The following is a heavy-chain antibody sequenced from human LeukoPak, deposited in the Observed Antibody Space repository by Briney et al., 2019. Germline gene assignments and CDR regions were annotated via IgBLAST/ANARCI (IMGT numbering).Heavy chain of an antibody. J-gene: IGHJ5*02. CDR1: GGSISSGGYY. V-gene: IGHV4-31*03. CDR3: ARGQTAAPTDP. CDR2: IYYSGST. Sequence: PSETLSLTCTVSGGSISSGGYYWSWIRQHPGKGLEWIGNIYYSGSTYYNPSLKSRVTISVDTSKNQFSLKLSSVTAADTAVYYCARGQTAAPTDPWGQGTLVTVSS. D-gene: IGHD2-2*01.